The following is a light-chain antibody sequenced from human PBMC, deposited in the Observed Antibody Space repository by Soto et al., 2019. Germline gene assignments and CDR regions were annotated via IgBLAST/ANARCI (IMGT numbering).Light chain of an antibody. J-gene: IGKJ1*01. CDR2: GAS. CDR3: QQYRNYPWT. CDR1: QRVSSD. Sequence: EIVMTQSPATLSVSPGERATLSCRASQRVSSDLAWYQQKPGQAPRLLIYGASTRATGIPARFSGSGSGTEFSLTISSLQPDDFASYYCQQYRNYPWTFGQGTKVDIK. V-gene: IGKV3-15*01.